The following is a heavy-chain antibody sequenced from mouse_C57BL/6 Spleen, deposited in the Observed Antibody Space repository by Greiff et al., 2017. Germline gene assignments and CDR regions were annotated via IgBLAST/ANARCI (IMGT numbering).Heavy chain of an antibody. V-gene: IGHV1-69*01. CDR2: IDPSDSYT. CDR1: GYTFTSYW. J-gene: IGHJ2*01. Sequence: VQLQQPGAELVMPGASVKLSCKASGYTFTSYWMHWVKQRPGQGLEWIGEIDPSDSYTNYNQKFKGKSTLTVDKSSSTAYMQLSSLTSEDSAVYYCARWITTVVGDYFDYWGQGTTLTVSS. CDR3: ARWITTVVGDYFDY. D-gene: IGHD1-1*01.